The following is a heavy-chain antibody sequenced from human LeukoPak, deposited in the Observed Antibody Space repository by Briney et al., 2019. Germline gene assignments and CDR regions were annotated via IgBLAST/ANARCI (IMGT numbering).Heavy chain of an antibody. CDR1: GFTFGDYA. D-gene: IGHD3-10*01. CDR2: ISGSGGST. J-gene: IGHJ4*02. Sequence: GGSLRLSCTASGFTFGDYAMSWFRQAPGKGLEWVSAISGSGGSTYYADSVKGRFTISRDNSKNTLYLQMNSLRAEDTAVYSCAKKFGDYLDYWGQGTLVTVSS. CDR3: AKKFGDYLDY. V-gene: IGHV3-23*01.